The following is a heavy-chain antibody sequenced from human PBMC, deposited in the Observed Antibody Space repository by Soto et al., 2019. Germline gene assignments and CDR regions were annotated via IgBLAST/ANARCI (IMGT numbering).Heavy chain of an antibody. CDR2: ISANNGNT. V-gene: IGHV1-18*01. CDR3: ARDRGRYALDD. J-gene: IGHJ4*02. CDR1: GYTFTSYG. D-gene: IGHD1-26*01. Sequence: QVQLVQSGAEVKKPGASVKVSCKASGYTFTSYGISWVRQAPGQGLEWMGWISANNGNTNYAQKLQGRVTMTTDTSTSTADRELRSLRSDDTAVYYCARDRGRYALDDWGQGTLVTVSS.